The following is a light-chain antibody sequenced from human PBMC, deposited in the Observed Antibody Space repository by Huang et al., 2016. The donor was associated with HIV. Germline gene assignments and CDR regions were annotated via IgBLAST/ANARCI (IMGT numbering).Light chain of an antibody. Sequence: IRMTQSPSSLSASTGDRVTITCRASQTVGTSLAWYQQRPGRAPVLLIYNESTLQLGVPSRFSGSGSRTVFTLTIGCLQVEDAATYYCQHSDGLSPLTLGGGT. CDR1: QTVGTS. CDR3: QHSDGLSPLT. J-gene: IGKJ4*01. V-gene: IGKV1-8*01. CDR2: NES.